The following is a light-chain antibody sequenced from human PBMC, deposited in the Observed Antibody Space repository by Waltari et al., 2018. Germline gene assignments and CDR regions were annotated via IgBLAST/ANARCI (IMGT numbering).Light chain of an antibody. J-gene: IGLJ3*02. Sequence: QSALTQPASVSGSPGQSITISCTGTSSDVGGYNYVAWYQQHPGKAPKVLIYDVSNRPSGVSNRFSGSKSGNTVSLTISGLQAEDEADYYCSSYTNSNTWVFGGGTKLTVL. CDR1: SSDVGGYNY. CDR2: DVS. CDR3: SSYTNSNTWV. V-gene: IGLV2-14*03.